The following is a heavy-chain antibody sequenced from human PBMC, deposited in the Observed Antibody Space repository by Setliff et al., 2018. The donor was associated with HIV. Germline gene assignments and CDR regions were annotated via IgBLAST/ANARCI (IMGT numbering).Heavy chain of an antibody. CDR2: ISSGGGTI. D-gene: IGHD2-2*02. V-gene: IGHV3-48*04. CDR3: AREVTRYSQDYALDI. CDR1: GFTFSSYG. Sequence: GSLRLSCAASGFTFSSYGMSWVRHAPGKGLEWVSYISSGGGTIYYADSVKGRFTISRDNAKSSLYLQMNSLRAEDTAIYYCAREVTRYSQDYALDIWGQGTMVTVSS. J-gene: IGHJ3*02.